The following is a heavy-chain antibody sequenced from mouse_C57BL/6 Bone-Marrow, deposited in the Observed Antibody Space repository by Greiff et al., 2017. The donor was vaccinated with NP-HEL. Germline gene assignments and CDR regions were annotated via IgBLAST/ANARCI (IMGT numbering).Heavy chain of an antibody. D-gene: IGHD2-4*01. Sequence: VKLQQPGAELVKPGASVKLSCKASGYTFTSYWMQWVKQRPGQGLEWIGEIDPSDSYTNYNQKFKGKATLTVDTSSSSAYMQLSSLTSEDSAVYYCARCDYWFAYWGQGTLVTVSA. CDR1: GYTFTSYW. CDR2: IDPSDSYT. CDR3: ARCDYWFAY. V-gene: IGHV1-50*01. J-gene: IGHJ3*01.